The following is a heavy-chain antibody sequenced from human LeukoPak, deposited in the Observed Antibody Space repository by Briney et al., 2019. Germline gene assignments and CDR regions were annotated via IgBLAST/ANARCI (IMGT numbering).Heavy chain of an antibody. J-gene: IGHJ3*02. CDR1: GFTFSSYD. D-gene: IGHD2-21*01. CDR2: IGTAGDP. V-gene: IGHV3-13*05. CDR3: ARSRTLWGAFDI. Sequence: GGSLRLSCAASGFTFSSYDMHWVRQTTGKGLEWVSGIGTAGDPYYLDSVKGRFTISRENAKNSLYLQMNSLRAGDTAVYYCARSRTLWGAFDIWGQGTMVTVSS.